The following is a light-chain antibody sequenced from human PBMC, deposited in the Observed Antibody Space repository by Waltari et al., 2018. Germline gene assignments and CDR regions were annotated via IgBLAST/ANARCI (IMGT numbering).Light chain of an antibody. CDR2: DVD. V-gene: IGLV2-14*03. CDR3: SSYTNRSTVI. J-gene: IGLJ2*01. CDR1: SSDVGAYNY. Sequence: QSTLTQPASVSGSPGQSITIPCPGSSSDVGAYNYVSWYKQYPNKAPKLMIYDVDNRPSGISNRFSGSKSGNTASLTISGLQAEDESVFYCSSYTNRSTVIFGGGTKLTVL.